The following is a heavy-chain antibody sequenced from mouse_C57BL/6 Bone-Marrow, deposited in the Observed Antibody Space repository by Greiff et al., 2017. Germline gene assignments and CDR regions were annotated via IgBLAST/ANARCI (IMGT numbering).Heavy chain of an antibody. V-gene: IGHV1-50*01. CDR2: IDPSDSYT. Sequence: QVQLQQSGAELVKPGASVKLSCKASGYTFTSYWMQWVKQRPGQGLEWIGEIDPSDSYTNYNQKFKGKATLTVDTSSSTADMQLSSLTSEDSAVYYCARWRDGYSYWYFDVWGTGTTVTVSS. CDR3: ARWRDGYSYWYFDV. D-gene: IGHD2-3*01. J-gene: IGHJ1*03. CDR1: GYTFTSYW.